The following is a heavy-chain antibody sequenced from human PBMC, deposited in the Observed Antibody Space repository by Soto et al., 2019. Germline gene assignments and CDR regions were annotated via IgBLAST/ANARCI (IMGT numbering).Heavy chain of an antibody. Sequence: GGSLRLSCAASGFTFSRYSMNWVRQAPGKGLEWVSSISSTTNYIYYADSMKGRFTVSRDNAKNSVYLDMNSLSAEDTAVHYCARESEDLTSNFDYWGQGALVTVSS. J-gene: IGHJ4*02. CDR2: ISSTTNYI. V-gene: IGHV3-21*01. CDR1: GFTFSRYS. CDR3: ARESEDLTSNFDY.